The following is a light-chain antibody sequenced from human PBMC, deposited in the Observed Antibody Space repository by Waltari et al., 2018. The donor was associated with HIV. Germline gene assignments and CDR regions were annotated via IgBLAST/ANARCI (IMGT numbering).Light chain of an antibody. CDR1: QSLSSSY. CDR2: GAS. Sequence: EIVLTQSPGTLSLFPGERATLSCRASQSLSSSYLAWYQQKPGQAPRLLVYGASHRATDIPDRFSGSGSGTDFALTISRVEPEDFAVYYCQQYGSSPKTFGQGTKLEIK. J-gene: IGKJ2*01. CDR3: QQYGSSPKT. V-gene: IGKV3-20*01.